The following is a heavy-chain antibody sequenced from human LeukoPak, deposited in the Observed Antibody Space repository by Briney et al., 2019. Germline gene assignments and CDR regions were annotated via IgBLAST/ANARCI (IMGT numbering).Heavy chain of an antibody. CDR2: IYYSGST. CDR3: ARGEETYYYDSSGYYDY. CDR1: GGSVSSGSYY. D-gene: IGHD3-22*01. Sequence: SETLSLTCTVSGGSVSSGSYYWSWIRQPPGKGLGWIGYIYYSGSTNYNPPLKSRVTISVDTSKNQFSLKLSSVTAADTAVYYCARGEETYYYDSSGYYDYWGQGTLVTVSS. V-gene: IGHV4-61*01. J-gene: IGHJ4*02.